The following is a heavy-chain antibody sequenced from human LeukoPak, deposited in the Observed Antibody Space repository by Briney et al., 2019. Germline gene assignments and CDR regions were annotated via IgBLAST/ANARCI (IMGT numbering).Heavy chain of an antibody. CDR2: ISNDGSNK. V-gene: IGHV3-30-3*01. J-gene: IGHJ4*02. CDR3: ARDLGPGRGWYGGDY. Sequence: GGSLRLSCAASGFTFSNYAMHWVRQAPGKGLEWVAIISNDGSNKYYADSVKGRFTLSRDNSKYMVYLQMNSLRGEDTAVYYCARDLGPGRGWYGGDYWGQGTLVTVSS. CDR1: GFTFSNYA. D-gene: IGHD6-19*01.